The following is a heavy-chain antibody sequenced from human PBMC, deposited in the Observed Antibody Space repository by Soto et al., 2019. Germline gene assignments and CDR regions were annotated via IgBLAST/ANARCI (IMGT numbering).Heavy chain of an antibody. V-gene: IGHV1-3*01. J-gene: IGHJ4*02. CDR2: INAGNGNT. D-gene: IGHD6-6*01. Sequence: GASVKVSCKASGYTFTSYAMHWVRQAPGQRLEWMGWINAGNGNTKYSQKFQGRVTITRDTSASKAYMELSSLRSEDTAVYYCAREGASRRGYYFDYWGQGTLVTVSS. CDR3: AREGASRRGYYFDY. CDR1: GYTFTSYA.